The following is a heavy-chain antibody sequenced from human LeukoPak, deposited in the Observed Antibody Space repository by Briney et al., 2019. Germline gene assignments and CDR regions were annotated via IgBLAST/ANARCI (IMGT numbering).Heavy chain of an antibody. CDR3: AKGLYYYDSWAYRKGGGPYYFDS. V-gene: IGHV3-23*01. CDR2: IVAGGEDT. CDR1: GFTCSSYA. J-gene: IGHJ4*02. D-gene: IGHD3-22*01. Sequence: AGVSLRLSGAASGFTCSSYARSWVRQAPGKGLEGVSTIVAGGEDTYYADSVKVRFTISRDNSNNTLVLEMNKLRAEDTAVYDCAKGLYYYDSWAYRKGGGPYYFDSWGQGPLVTFSS.